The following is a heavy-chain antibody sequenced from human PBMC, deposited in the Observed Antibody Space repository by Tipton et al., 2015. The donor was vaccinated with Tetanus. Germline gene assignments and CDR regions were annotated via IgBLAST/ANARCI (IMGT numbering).Heavy chain of an antibody. D-gene: IGHD6-13*01. CDR3: ATPPRGGIAPEAHFGY. Sequence: SLRLSCAASGFTFDDYAMHWVRQAPGKGLEWVSGISWNSGSIGYADSVKGRFTISRDNAKNSLYLQMNSLRAEDTALYYCATPPRGGIAPEAHFGYWGQGTLVAVSS. CDR2: ISWNSGSI. J-gene: IGHJ4*02. V-gene: IGHV3-9*01. CDR1: GFTFDDYA.